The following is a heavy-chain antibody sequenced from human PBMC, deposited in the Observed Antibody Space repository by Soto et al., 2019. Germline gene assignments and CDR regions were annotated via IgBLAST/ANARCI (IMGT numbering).Heavy chain of an antibody. J-gene: IGHJ6*02. D-gene: IGHD6-13*01. Sequence: EVQLVQSGAEVKKPGESLRISCKGSGYSFTSYWISWVRQMPGKGLEWMGRIDPSDSYTNYSPSFQGHVTISADKSISTAYRQWRSLKASDTAMYYCARHSRGSTDSSSRWDVGVDYYYGMDVWGQGTTVTVSS. V-gene: IGHV5-10-1*01. CDR1: GYSFTSYW. CDR3: ARHSRGSTDSSSRWDVGVDYYYGMDV. CDR2: IDPSDSYT.